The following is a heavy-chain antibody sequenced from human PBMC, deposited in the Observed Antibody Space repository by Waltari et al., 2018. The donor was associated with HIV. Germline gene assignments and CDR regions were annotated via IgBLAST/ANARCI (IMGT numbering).Heavy chain of an antibody. D-gene: IGHD2-15*01. J-gene: IGHJ3*02. CDR2: IYHSGST. Sequence: QLQLQESGSGLVKPSQTLSLTCAVSGGSISSGGYSWSWIRQPPGKGLEWIGYIYHSGSTYYNPSLKSRVTISVDRSKNQFSLKLSSVTAADTAVYYCARGRELVGHQNAFDIWGQGTMVTVSS. CDR1: GGSISSGGYS. CDR3: ARGRELVGHQNAFDI. V-gene: IGHV4-30-2*01.